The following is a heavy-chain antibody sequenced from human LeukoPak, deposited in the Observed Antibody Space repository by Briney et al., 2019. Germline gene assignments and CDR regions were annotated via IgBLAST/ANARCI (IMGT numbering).Heavy chain of an antibody. Sequence: ASVKVSCKASGYTFTSYGISWVRQAPGQGLEWMGIINPSGGSTSYAQKFQGRVTMTRDTSTSTVYMELSSLRSEDTAVYYCARDTDVYYDSSGYQYWGQGTLVTVSS. V-gene: IGHV1-46*01. J-gene: IGHJ4*02. CDR2: INPSGGST. D-gene: IGHD3-22*01. CDR3: ARDTDVYYDSSGYQY. CDR1: GYTFTSYG.